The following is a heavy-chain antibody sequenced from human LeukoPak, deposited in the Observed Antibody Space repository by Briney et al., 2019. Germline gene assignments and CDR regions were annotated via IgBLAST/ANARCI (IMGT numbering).Heavy chain of an antibody. J-gene: IGHJ4*02. V-gene: IGHV4-38-2*01. CDR2: VYHTGST. Sequence: KPSETLSLTCAVSGYSIGSGYYWVCIRQPPGKALEWIGSVYHTGSTYYHPSLKSRVTISLDTSKNQFSLRLTSVTAADTALYYCASHYYASSGSLFDSWGRGSLVTVSS. D-gene: IGHD3-22*01. CDR3: ASHYYASSGSLFDS. CDR1: GYSIGSGYY.